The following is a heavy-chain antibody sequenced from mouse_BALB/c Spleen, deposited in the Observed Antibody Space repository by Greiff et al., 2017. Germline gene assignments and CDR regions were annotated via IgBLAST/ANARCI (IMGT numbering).Heavy chain of an antibody. D-gene: IGHD1-1*01. J-gene: IGHJ4*01. CDR1: GYAFSSSW. V-gene: IGHV1-82*01. CDR3: ARSSSYYGSSWAMDY. Sequence: VQLQESGPELVKPGASVKISCKASGYAFSSSWMNWVKQRPGQGLEWIGRIYPGDGDTNYNGKFKGKATLTADKSSSTAYMQLSSLTSVDSAVYFCARSSSYYGSSWAMDYWGQGTSVTVSS. CDR2: IYPGDGDT.